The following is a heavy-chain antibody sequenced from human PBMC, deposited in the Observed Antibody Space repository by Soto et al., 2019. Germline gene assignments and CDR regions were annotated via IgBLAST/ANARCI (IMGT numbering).Heavy chain of an antibody. V-gene: IGHV4-30-2*01. D-gene: IGHD6-13*01. J-gene: IGHJ5*02. CDR1: GGSISSGGYS. CDR3: ARSIAAAGTGWFDP. CDR2: IYHSGST. Sequence: SETLSLTCAVSGGSISSGGYSGSWIRQPPGKGLEWIGYIYHSGSTYYNPSLKSRVTISVDRSKNQFSLKLSSVTAADTAVYYCARSIAAAGTGWFDPWGQGTLVTVSS.